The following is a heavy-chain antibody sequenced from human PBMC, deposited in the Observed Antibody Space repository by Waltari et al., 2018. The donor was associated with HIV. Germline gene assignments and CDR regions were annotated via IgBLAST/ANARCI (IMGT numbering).Heavy chain of an antibody. Sequence: QVQLVQSGSELKKPGASVKVACKTSGYIFIDFALNWVRQAPGQGLEWMGWINTKTGNPAYAQGFTGRFVISLDTSVSTTYLQISSLKAEDTAVYYCARLDLKSGHLPSFWGQGSLVTVSS. CDR2: INTKTGNP. CDR1: GYIFIDFA. J-gene: IGHJ4*02. CDR3: ARLDLKSGHLPSF. V-gene: IGHV7-4-1*02. D-gene: IGHD3-3*01.